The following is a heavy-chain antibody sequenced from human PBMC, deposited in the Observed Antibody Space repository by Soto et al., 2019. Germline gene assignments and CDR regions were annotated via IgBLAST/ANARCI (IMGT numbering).Heavy chain of an antibody. Sequence: SETLSLTCAVYGGSFSGHYWSWIRQPPGKGLEWIGEINHSGSTNYNPSLKSRVTISVDTSKNQFSLKLSSVTAADTAVYYCARAPLRRPHGFSYYYYGMDVWGQGTTVTVSS. CDR2: INHSGST. CDR1: GGSFSGHY. J-gene: IGHJ6*02. V-gene: IGHV4-34*01. CDR3: ARAPLRRPHGFSYYYYGMDV. D-gene: IGHD3-16*01.